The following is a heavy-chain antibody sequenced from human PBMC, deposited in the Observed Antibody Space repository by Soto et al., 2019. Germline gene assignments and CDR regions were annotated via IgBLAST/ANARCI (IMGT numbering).Heavy chain of an antibody. CDR3: ARAPMTTTNWFDP. D-gene: IGHD4-17*01. CDR1: GGSISSGGYY. V-gene: IGHV4-31*03. CDR2: IYYSGST. J-gene: IGHJ5*02. Sequence: PSETLSLTCTVSGGSISSGGYYCSCIRQHPGKGLEWIGCIYYSGSTYYNPSLKSRVTISVDTSKNQFSLKLSSVTAADTAVYYCARAPMTTTNWFDPWGQGTLVTVSS.